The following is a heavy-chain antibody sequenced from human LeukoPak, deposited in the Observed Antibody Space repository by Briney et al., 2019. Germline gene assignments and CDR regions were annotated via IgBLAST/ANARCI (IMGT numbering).Heavy chain of an antibody. V-gene: IGHV3-21*01. CDR3: AREYYYDSSGLTWYFDL. D-gene: IGHD3-22*01. CDR1: GFTFSSDS. J-gene: IGHJ2*01. Sequence: KTGGSLRLPCAASGFTFSSDSMNWGRQAPGKGLEWVSSISSSSSYIYYADSVKGRFTSSRDNAKNSLYLQMNSLRAEDTAVYYCAREYYYDSSGLTWYFDLWGRGTLVTVSS. CDR2: ISSSSSYI.